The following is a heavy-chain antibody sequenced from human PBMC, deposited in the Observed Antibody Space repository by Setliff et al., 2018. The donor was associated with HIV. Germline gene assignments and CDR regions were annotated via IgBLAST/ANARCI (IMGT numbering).Heavy chain of an antibody. V-gene: IGHV4-39*01. CDR3: ARRRFVVVPTAPEADY. CDR2: VYNSGIT. Sequence: TSETLSLTCAVSGGSVSSPSYYWGWIRQPPGKGLEWIGSVYNSGITFKNPSLKSRVTISVDTSKNQFSLRLTSVTAADTAVYYCARRRFVVVPTAPEADYWGQGTLVTVSS. D-gene: IGHD2-2*01. CDR1: GGSVSSPSYY. J-gene: IGHJ4*02.